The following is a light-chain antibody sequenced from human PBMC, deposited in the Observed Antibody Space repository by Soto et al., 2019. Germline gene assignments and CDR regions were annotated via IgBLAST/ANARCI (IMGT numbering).Light chain of an antibody. V-gene: IGKV3-20*01. CDR3: QQYGSSGT. CDR2: GAS. Sequence: EIGFRQSPGTLSLSPGERATLSFMASQSVSNNYLAWYQQKPGQAPRLLIYGASNRATGIPDRFSGSGSGTDFTLTISRLEPEDFAVYYCQQYGSSGTFGQGTKVDIK. J-gene: IGKJ1*01. CDR1: QSVSNNY.